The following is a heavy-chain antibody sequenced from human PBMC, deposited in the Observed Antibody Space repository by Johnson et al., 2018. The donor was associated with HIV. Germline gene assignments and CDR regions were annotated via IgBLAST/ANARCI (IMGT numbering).Heavy chain of an antibody. Sequence: QEKLVESGGGVVQPGRSLRLSCAASGFTFSSYPLHWVRQAPGKGLEWVAVLSYDGSNKFYTDSVKGRFSISRDNSKNTLYLQMNNLRVEDTAVYYCARGPGGGEDALDIWGQGTMVTVSS. CDR1: GFTFSSYP. J-gene: IGHJ3*02. D-gene: IGHD3-16*01. CDR2: LSYDGSNK. V-gene: IGHV3-30*14. CDR3: ARGPGGGEDALDI.